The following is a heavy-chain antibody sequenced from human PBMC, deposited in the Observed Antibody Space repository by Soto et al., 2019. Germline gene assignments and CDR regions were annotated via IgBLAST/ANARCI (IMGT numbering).Heavy chain of an antibody. CDR2: IIHSGST. CDR1: GGSFRSFY. V-gene: IGHV4-34*12. Sequence: NPSETLSLTCAVYGGSFRSFYWSWIRQPPGKGLEWIGEIIHSGSTNYNPSLESRVTISLDTSKNQFSLKVNSVIAADTAVNYCARVRKGVTTIRKYGMDVWGQGTTVTVSS. CDR3: ARVRKGVTTIRKYGMDV. D-gene: IGHD4-17*01. J-gene: IGHJ6*02.